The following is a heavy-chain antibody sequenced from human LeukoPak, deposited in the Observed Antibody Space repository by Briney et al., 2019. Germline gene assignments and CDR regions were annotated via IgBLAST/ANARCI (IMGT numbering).Heavy chain of an antibody. D-gene: IGHD4-17*01. Sequence: ASVKVSCKASGGTSSSYAISWVRHVPGQGPEWMGLINPSGGTKYAQKFQDRVTMTRDMSTSTIYMELSSLTSEDRAVYYCAREGRSDYGASRSFDIWGQGTMVTVSS. CDR1: GGTSSSYA. CDR2: INPSGGT. V-gene: IGHV1-46*01. CDR3: AREGRSDYGASRSFDI. J-gene: IGHJ3*02.